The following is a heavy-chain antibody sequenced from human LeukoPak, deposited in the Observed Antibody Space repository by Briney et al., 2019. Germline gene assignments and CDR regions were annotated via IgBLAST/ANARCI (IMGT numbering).Heavy chain of an antibody. V-gene: IGHV3-53*04. Sequence: GGSLRLSCAASEFIFSDYWMTWVRQAPGKGLEWVSVIYSGGSTYYADSVKGRFTISRHNSKNTLYLQMNSLRAEDTAVYYCARAHDCGGNSEYFQHWGQGTLVTVSS. J-gene: IGHJ1*01. CDR3: ARAHDCGGNSEYFQH. CDR2: IYSGGST. D-gene: IGHD4-17*01. CDR1: EFIFSDYW.